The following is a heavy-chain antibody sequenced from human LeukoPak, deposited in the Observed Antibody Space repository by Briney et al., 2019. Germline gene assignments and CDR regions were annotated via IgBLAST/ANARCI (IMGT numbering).Heavy chain of an antibody. CDR1: GFTFSNAW. D-gene: IGHD3-10*01. CDR2: ISSSSSTI. Sequence: PGRSLRLSCAASGFTFSNAWMSWVRQAPGKGLEWVSYISSSSSTIYYADSVKGRFTISRDNAKNSLYLQMNSLRAEDTAVYYCASPPYYGSGSYYYGMDVWGQGTTVTVSS. V-gene: IGHV3-48*01. CDR3: ASPPYYGSGSYYYGMDV. J-gene: IGHJ6*02.